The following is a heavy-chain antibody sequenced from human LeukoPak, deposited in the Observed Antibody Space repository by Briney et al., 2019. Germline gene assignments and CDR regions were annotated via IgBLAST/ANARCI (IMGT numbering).Heavy chain of an antibody. CDR2: IKQDGSEK. D-gene: IGHD5-18*01. Sequence: GGSLRLSCAASGFTFSSYWMSWVRQAPGKGLEWVANIKQDGSEKYYVDSVKGRLTISRDNAKNSLYLQMNSLRAEDTAVYYCARDRIQLWFQNHYFDYWGQGTLVTVSS. V-gene: IGHV3-7*03. CDR3: ARDRIQLWFQNHYFDY. J-gene: IGHJ4*02. CDR1: GFTFSSYW.